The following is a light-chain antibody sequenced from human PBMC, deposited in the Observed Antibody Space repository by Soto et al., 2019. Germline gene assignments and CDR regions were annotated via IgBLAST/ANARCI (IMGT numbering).Light chain of an antibody. V-gene: IGKV1-6*01. Sequence: AIQLTQSPSSLSASVGDRVTIPCRASTGIRTDLSWYQQKPGKVPKVLIYAATSLHSGVSSRFSGSGSGTDFTLTISSLQPEDFATYYCLQDYNYPWTFGQGTKV. J-gene: IGKJ1*01. CDR2: AAT. CDR3: LQDYNYPWT. CDR1: TGIRTD.